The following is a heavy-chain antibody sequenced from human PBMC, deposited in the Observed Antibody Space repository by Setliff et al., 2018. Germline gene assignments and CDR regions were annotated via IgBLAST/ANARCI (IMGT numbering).Heavy chain of an antibody. CDR2: IYTSWST. D-gene: IGHD3-3*01. J-gene: IGHJ6*03. CDR3: AGMSGFQYMDV. Sequence: PSETLSLTCTVSDDSISSRHYYWSWIRQPAGKGLEWLGQIYTSWSTNYNPSLKGRATLSIDASEKRFSLKLTSVTAADTAVYYCAGMSGFQYMDVWGKGTTVTVSS. V-gene: IGHV4-61*09. CDR1: DDSISSRHYY.